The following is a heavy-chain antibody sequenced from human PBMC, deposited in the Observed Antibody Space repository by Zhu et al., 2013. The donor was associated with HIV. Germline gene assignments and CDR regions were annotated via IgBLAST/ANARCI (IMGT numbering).Heavy chain of an antibody. J-gene: IGHJ4*02. CDR3: MHPSTVTTLSDY. Sequence: EVQLVESGGGLVQPGGSLKLSCAASGFTFSGSAMHWVRQASGKGLEWVGRIRSKANSYATAYAASVKGRFTISRDDSKNTAYLQMNSLKTEDTAVYYCMHPSTVTTLSDYWGQGTLVTVSS. CDR2: IRSKANSYAT. D-gene: IGHD4-17*01. V-gene: IGHV3-73*02. CDR1: GFTFSGSA.